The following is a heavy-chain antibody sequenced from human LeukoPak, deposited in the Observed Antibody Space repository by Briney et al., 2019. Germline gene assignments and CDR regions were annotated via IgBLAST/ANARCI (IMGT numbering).Heavy chain of an antibody. CDR1: GFTFSSYG. CDR3: ARDFYGSGNYGMDV. Sequence: GGSLRLSCAASGFTFSSYGMHWVRQAPGKGLEWVAVIWYDGSNKYYADSVKGRFTISRDNSKNTLYLQMNSLRAEDTAVYYCARDFYGSGNYGMDVWGKGTTVTVSS. V-gene: IGHV3-33*01. CDR2: IWYDGSNK. D-gene: IGHD3-10*01. J-gene: IGHJ6*04.